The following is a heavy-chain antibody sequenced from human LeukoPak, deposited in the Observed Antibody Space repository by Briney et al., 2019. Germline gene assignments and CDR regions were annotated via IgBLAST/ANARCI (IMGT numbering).Heavy chain of an antibody. V-gene: IGHV4-59*01. CDR2: IYYSGST. Sequence: SETLSLTCTVSGGSISGNYWSWIRQTPGKGLEWIGYIYYSGSTNYNPSLKSRVTISLDTSKNQFSLELSSVTAADTAVYYCAKHLTNAYYDMIWFHPWGQGVLVTVSS. J-gene: IGHJ5*02. CDR1: GGSISGNY. D-gene: IGHD3-16*01. CDR3: AKHLTNAYYDMIWFHP.